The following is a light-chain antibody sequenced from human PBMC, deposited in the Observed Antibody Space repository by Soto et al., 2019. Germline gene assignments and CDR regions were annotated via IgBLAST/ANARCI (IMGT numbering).Light chain of an antibody. V-gene: IGLV2-14*01. Sequence: QSVLTQPASVSGSPGQSITISCTGTSSDAGGYNYVSWYQQHPGKAPKLMIYEVTNRPSGVSNRFSGSKSGNTASLTISGLQAEDEADYYCSSYTSRSTPVFGTGTKVTVL. CDR3: SSYTSRSTPV. CDR1: SSDAGGYNY. J-gene: IGLJ1*01. CDR2: EVT.